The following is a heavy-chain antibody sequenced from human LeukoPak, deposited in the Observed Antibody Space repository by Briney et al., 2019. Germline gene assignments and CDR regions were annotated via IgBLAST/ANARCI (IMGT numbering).Heavy chain of an antibody. D-gene: IGHD1-26*01. CDR3: ARIVGVYYFDY. J-gene: IGHJ4*02. CDR1: GGSISSYY. V-gene: IGHV4-59*01. CDR2: IDYSGST. Sequence: SETLSLICTVSGGSISSYYWSWIRQPPGKGLEWIGNIDYSGSTNYNPSLKSRVTISVDTSKNEFSLKLSSVTAADTAVYYCARIVGVYYFDYWGQGTLVTVSS.